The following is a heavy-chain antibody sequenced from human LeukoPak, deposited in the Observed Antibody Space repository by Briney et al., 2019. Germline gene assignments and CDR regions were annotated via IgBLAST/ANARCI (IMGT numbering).Heavy chain of an antibody. CDR2: IYPHDSDT. D-gene: IGHD2-2*01. Sequence: GESLKISCKDSAYSFTSHWIGWVRQMPGKGLELMGVIYPHDSDTRYSPSFQGQVTISADKSISTAYLQWSSLKASDTAMYYCARQGDYCSSTSCRAFDIWGQGTMVTVSS. CDR1: AYSFTSHW. J-gene: IGHJ3*02. V-gene: IGHV5-51*01. CDR3: ARQGDYCSSTSCRAFDI.